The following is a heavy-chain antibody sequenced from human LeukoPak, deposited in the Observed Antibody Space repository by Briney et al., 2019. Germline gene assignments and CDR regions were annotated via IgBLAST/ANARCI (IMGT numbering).Heavy chain of an antibody. CDR3: ARETYYYDSSGSDY. J-gene: IGHJ4*02. CDR2: ISAYNGNT. CDR1: GYTFTNYD. D-gene: IGHD3-22*01. Sequence: ASVKVSCKASGYTFTNYDINWVRQAPGQGLEWMGWISAYNGNTNYAQKLQGRVTMTTDTSTSTAYMELRSLRSDDTAVYYCARETYYYDSSGSDYWGQGTLVTVSS. V-gene: IGHV1-18*01.